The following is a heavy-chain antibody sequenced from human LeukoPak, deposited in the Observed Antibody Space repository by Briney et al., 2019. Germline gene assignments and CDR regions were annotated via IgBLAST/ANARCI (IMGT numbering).Heavy chain of an antibody. Sequence: PGGSLRLSCAASGFTFSSYGMHWLRQAPGKGLEWVAVIWYDGSNKYYADSVKSRFTISRDNSKNTLYLQMNSLRAEDTAVYYCARDHFTSRPQSYYYYYGMDVWGQGTTVTVSS. CDR2: IWYDGSNK. CDR3: ARDHFTSRPQSYYYYYGMDV. D-gene: IGHD3-16*01. CDR1: GFTFSSYG. J-gene: IGHJ6*02. V-gene: IGHV3-33*01.